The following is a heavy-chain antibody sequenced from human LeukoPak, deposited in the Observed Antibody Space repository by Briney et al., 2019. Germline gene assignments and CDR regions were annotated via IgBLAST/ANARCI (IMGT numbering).Heavy chain of an antibody. CDR1: GGSFSGYY. V-gene: IGHV4-34*01. Sequence: SETLSLTCAVYGGSFSGYYWSWIRQPPGKGLEWIGEINHSGSTNYNPSLKSRVTISVDTSKNQFSLKLSSVTAADTAVYYCARDRQQLVPKFWFDPWGQGTLVTVSS. D-gene: IGHD6-13*01. CDR2: INHSGST. CDR3: ARDRQQLVPKFWFDP. J-gene: IGHJ5*02.